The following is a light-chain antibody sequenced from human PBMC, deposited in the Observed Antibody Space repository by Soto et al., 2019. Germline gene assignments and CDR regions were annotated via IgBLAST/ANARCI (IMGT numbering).Light chain of an antibody. Sequence: EVVLTQSPGTLSLSPGERATLSCRASQSVSNNYFAWYQQKPGQAPRLLIFGSSDRATGIPDRFSGSGSGTDFTLTISRLEPADFAVYYCQQYGRSPPYTFGQGTKLEIK. CDR3: QQYGRSPPYT. CDR2: GSS. CDR1: QSVSNNY. V-gene: IGKV3-20*01. J-gene: IGKJ2*01.